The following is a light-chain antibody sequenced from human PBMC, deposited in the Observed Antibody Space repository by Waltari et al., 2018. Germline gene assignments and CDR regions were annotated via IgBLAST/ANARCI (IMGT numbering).Light chain of an antibody. V-gene: IGKV3-20*01. CDR2: HAS. CDR1: DSVGIY. CDR3: QKYVSLPAT. Sequence: ETVLTQSPGTLSLSPGERATLSCKASDSVGIYLAWYQQKPGQAPRLLIYHASSRATGIPDRFSGSGSGTDFSLTISRLEPEDSAVYYCQKYVSLPATFGQGTKVEI. J-gene: IGKJ1*01.